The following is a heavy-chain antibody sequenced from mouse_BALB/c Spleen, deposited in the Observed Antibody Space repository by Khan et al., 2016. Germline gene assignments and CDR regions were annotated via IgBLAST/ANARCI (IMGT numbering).Heavy chain of an antibody. Sequence: VQLQESGPGLVAPSQSLSITCTVSGFSLTGYGVNWVRQPPGKGLEWLGKIWADGRTDYNSALKSSVSISKDYSKLQVVLKLNSLQTDDTANYCGSSDYCGFAYWGQGTLVIVSA. D-gene: IGHD1-1*01. CDR3: SSDYCGFAY. V-gene: IGHV2-6-7*01. CDR1: GFSLTGYG. CDR2: IWADGRT. J-gene: IGHJ3*01.